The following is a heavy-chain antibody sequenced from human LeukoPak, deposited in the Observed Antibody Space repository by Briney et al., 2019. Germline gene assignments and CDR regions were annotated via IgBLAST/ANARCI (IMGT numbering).Heavy chain of an antibody. Sequence: AGGSLRLSCAVSGFPFNAYWMTWVRQAPGKGLEWVANIRQDGDTKYYVDSVKGRFTISRDNAMNSLYLQMNSLRAEDTAIYYCARSLPYGTTWYGRSDFWGQGTLVTVS. J-gene: IGHJ4*02. V-gene: IGHV3-7*03. D-gene: IGHD6-13*01. CDR2: IRQDGDTK. CDR1: GFPFNAYW. CDR3: ARSLPYGTTWYGRSDF.